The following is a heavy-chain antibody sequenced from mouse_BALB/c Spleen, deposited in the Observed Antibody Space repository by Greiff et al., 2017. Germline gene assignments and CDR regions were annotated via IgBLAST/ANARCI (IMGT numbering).Heavy chain of an antibody. CDR1: GYTFTSYY. V-gene: IGHV1S81*02. J-gene: IGHJ4*01. Sequence: VQLQQSGAELVKPGASVKLSCKASGYTFTSYYMYWVKQRPGQGLEWIGEINPSNGGTNFNEKFKSKATLTVDKSSSTAYMQLSSLTSEDSAVYYCTRYYYPHDAMDYWGQGTSVTVSS. CDR3: TRYYYPHDAMDY. D-gene: IGHD1-1*01. CDR2: INPSNGGT.